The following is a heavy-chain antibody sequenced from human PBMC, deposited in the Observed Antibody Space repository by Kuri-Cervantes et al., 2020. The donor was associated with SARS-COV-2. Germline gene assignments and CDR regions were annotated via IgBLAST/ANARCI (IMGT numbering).Heavy chain of an antibody. Sequence: GESLKISCAASGFTFSSYGMHWVRQAPGKGLEWVANIKQDGSEKYYVDSVKGRFTISRDNAKNSLYPQMNSLRAEDTAVYYCARDPGGYDLHDAFDIWGQGTMVTVSS. J-gene: IGHJ3*02. V-gene: IGHV3-7*01. CDR3: ARDPGGYDLHDAFDI. D-gene: IGHD5-12*01. CDR1: GFTFSSYG. CDR2: IKQDGSEK.